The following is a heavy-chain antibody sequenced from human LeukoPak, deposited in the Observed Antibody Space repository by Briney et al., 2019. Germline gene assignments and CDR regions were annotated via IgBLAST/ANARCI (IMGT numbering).Heavy chain of an antibody. D-gene: IGHD5-12*01. Sequence: KPSETLSLTCAVYGGSFSGYYWSWIRQPPGKGLEWIGEINHSGSTNYNPSLKSRVTISVDTSKTQFSLKLSSVTAADTAVYYCARKASGYDYSCFDPWGQGTLVTVSS. J-gene: IGHJ5*02. V-gene: IGHV4-34*01. CDR1: GGSFSGYY. CDR3: ARKASGYDYSCFDP. CDR2: INHSGST.